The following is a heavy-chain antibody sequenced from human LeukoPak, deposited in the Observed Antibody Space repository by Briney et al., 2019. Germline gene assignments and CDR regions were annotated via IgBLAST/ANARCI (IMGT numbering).Heavy chain of an antibody. D-gene: IGHD3-16*02. Sequence: GEALQIPCKGSGYSFTSYWNGWVRQLPGKGLEWMGIIYPGDSDTRYSPSFQGQVTISADKSISTAYLQWSSLKASDTAMYYCARLRMITFGGVIAATGWGQGTLVTVYS. V-gene: IGHV5-51*01. CDR3: ARLRMITFGGVIAATG. J-gene: IGHJ4*02. CDR1: GYSFTSYW. CDR2: IYPGDSDT.